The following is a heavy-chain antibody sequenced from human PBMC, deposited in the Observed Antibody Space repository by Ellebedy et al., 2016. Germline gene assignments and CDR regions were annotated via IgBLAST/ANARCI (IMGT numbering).Heavy chain of an antibody. CDR1: GFTFSNAW. CDR2: VKSKTDGGTT. Sequence: GGSLRLSCAASGFTFSNAWMSWVRQTPGKGLEWVGRVKSKTDGGTTDYAAPVKGRFTFSRADSKNTLYLQMNSLETEDTGVYYCTTGHGQYPVWGQGTLVTVSS. D-gene: IGHD2-2*02. CDR3: TTGHGQYPV. J-gene: IGHJ4*02. V-gene: IGHV3-15*01.